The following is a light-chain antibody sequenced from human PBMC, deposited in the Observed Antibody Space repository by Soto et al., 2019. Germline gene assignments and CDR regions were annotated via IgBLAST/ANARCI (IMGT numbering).Light chain of an antibody. J-gene: IGKJ2*01. CDR2: WAS. CDR1: PSVLSSSNNKNY. CDR3: QQYYRTPYT. Sequence: DFVMTQTPDSLAVSLGERATINCKSSPSVLSSSNNKNYLAWYQQKPGQPPKLLIYWASTRDSGVPDRFSGSGSGTDFTLTISSLQAEDVAFYYCQQYYRTPYTFGQGTKLEIK. V-gene: IGKV4-1*01.